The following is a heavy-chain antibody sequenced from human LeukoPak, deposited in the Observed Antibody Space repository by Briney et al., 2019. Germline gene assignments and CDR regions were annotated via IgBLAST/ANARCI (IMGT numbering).Heavy chain of an antibody. CDR1: GFTFRSQN. CDR2: ISTSGDST. J-gene: IGHJ4*02. Sequence: GGSLRLSCAAPGFTFRSQNMNWARQAPGKGLEWVAYISTSGDSTKYADSVEGRFTISRDNAENSLFLLMNSLRVEDTAVYYFVKNGWLDYWGQGILVTVSS. V-gene: IGHV3-21*06. D-gene: IGHD6-19*01. CDR3: VKNGWLDY.